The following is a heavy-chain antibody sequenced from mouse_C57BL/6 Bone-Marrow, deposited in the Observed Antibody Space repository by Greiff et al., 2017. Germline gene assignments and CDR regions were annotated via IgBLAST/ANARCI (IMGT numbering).Heavy chain of an antibody. D-gene: IGHD1-1*01. V-gene: IGHV1-80*01. CDR2: LYPGDGDT. Sequence: QVQLQQSGAELVKPGASVKISCKASGYAFSSYWMNWVKQRPGKGLEWIGQLYPGDGDTNYNGNCNGKATLTADKSSSTAYMQLSSLTSEDSAVYFCARSSITTVVATDAMDYWGQGTSVTVSA. J-gene: IGHJ4*01. CDR1: GYAFSSYW. CDR3: ARSSITTVVATDAMDY.